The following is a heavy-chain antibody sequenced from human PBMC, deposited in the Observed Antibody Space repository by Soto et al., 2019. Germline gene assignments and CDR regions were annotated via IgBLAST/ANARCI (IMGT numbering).Heavy chain of an antibody. CDR3: TSREYDFWSGYPDFDY. D-gene: IGHD3-3*01. Sequence: EVQLVESGGGLVKPGGSLRLSCAASGFTFSNAWMNWVRQAPGKGLEWVGRIKSKTDGGTTDYAAPVKGRFTISKDDSKTTLYLQMNSLKTEDTAVYYCTSREYDFWSGYPDFDYWGQGTLVTVSS. CDR2: IKSKTDGGTT. V-gene: IGHV3-15*07. CDR1: GFTFSNAW. J-gene: IGHJ4*02.